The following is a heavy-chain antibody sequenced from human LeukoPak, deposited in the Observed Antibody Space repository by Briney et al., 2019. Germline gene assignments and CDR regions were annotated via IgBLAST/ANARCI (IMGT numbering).Heavy chain of an antibody. CDR2: ISWNSGSI. Sequence: GGSLRLSCAASGFTFDDYAMHWVRQVPGKGLEWVSGISWNSGSIGYADSVKGRFTISRDNAKNSLYLQMNSLRAEGTALYYCAKGYDILTGYLDAFDIWGQGTMVTVSS. J-gene: IGHJ3*02. V-gene: IGHV3-9*01. CDR1: GFTFDDYA. CDR3: AKGYDILTGYLDAFDI. D-gene: IGHD3-9*01.